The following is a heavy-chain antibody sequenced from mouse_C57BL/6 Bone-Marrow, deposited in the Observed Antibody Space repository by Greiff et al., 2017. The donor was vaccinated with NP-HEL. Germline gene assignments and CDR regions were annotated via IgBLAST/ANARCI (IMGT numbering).Heavy chain of an antibody. CDR1: GFNIKDDY. CDR2: IYPENGDT. J-gene: IGHJ4*01. CDR3: TTVQGAMDY. Sequence: EVQLQQSGAELVRPGASVKLSCTASGFNIKDDYMHWVKQRPEQGLEWIGWIYPENGDTEYASKFQGKATITADTSSNTAYLQLSSLTSEDTAVYYCTTVQGAMDYWGQGTSVTVSS. V-gene: IGHV14-4*01.